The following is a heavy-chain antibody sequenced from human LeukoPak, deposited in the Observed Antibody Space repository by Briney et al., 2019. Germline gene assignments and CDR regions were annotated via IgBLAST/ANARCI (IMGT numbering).Heavy chain of an antibody. J-gene: IGHJ5*02. CDR3: AKDTHDCSGGSCYPRWFDP. CDR2: ISYDGSNK. V-gene: IGHV3-30*18. CDR1: GFTFSSYG. Sequence: GRSLRLSCAASGFTFSSYGMHWVRQAPGKGLEWVVVISYDGSNKYYADSVKGRFTISRDNSKNTLYLQMNSLRAEDTAVYYCAKDTHDCSGGSCYPRWFDPWGQGTLVTVSS. D-gene: IGHD2-15*01.